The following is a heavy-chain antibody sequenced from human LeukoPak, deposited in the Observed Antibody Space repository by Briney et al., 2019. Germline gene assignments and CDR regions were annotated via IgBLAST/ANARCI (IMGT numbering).Heavy chain of an antibody. CDR2: INHSGST. CDR1: GGSFSGYY. CDR3: ARQGSKQDIVVVPAAPYFDY. J-gene: IGHJ4*02. V-gene: IGHV4-34*01. D-gene: IGHD2-2*01. Sequence: PSETLSLTCAVYGGSFSGYYWSWIRQPPGKGLEWIGEINHSGSTNYNPSLKSRVTISVDTSENQFSLKLSSVTAADTAVYYCARQGSKQDIVVVPAAPYFDYWGQGTLVTVSS.